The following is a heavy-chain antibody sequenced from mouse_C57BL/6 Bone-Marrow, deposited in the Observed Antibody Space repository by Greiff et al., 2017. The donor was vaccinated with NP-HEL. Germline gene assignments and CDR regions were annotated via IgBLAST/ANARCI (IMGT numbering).Heavy chain of an antibody. J-gene: IGHJ2*01. CDR1: GYSITSGYY. V-gene: IGHV3-6*01. CDR2: ISYDGSN. Sequence: EVKLQESGPGLVKPSQSLSLTCSVTGYSITSGYYWNWIRQFPGNKLEWMGYISYDGSNNYNPSLKNRISITRDTSKNQFFLKLNSVTTEDTATYYCARDIWYYFDYWGQGTTLTVSS. CDR3: ARDIWYYFDY.